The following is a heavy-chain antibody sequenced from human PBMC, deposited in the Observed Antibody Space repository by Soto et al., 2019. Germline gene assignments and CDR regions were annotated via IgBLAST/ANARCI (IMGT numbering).Heavy chain of an antibody. D-gene: IGHD3-10*01. CDR1: GFTVSGKKY. J-gene: IGHJ3*02. CDR2: LYDLDGT. V-gene: IGHV3-53*01. CDR3: ATWHLREHAYDI. Sequence: GGSLRLSCAAFGFTVSGKKYVAWVRQAPGKGLEWVSALYDLDGTYYADSVKGRFTTSSDSSRTTVYLQMNDLRPDDTAVYSCATWHLREHAYDIWGPGTTVTVSS.